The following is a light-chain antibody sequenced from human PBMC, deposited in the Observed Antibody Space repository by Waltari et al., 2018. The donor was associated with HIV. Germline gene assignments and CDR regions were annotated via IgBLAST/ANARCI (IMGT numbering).Light chain of an antibody. CDR1: QSVVSSPKNKSY. CDR2: WAS. CDR3: HQSYSNPVT. Sequence: DIVMTQSPDSLALSLGEASTITCESSQSVVSSPKNKSYLTWYQQRPRLPPKVLIYWASTRESGVPDRFSGSGSGTDFTLTISNLQAEDVALYYCHQSYSNPVTFGGGTRVAIK. J-gene: IGKJ4*01. V-gene: IGKV4-1*01.